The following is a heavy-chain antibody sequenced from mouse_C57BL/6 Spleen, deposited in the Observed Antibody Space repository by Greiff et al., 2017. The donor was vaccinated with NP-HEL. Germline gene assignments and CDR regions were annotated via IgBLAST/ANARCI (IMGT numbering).Heavy chain of an antibody. D-gene: IGHD1-1*01. V-gene: IGHV2-2*01. J-gene: IGHJ2*01. Sequence: QVQLQQSGPGLVQPSQSLSITCTVSGFSLTSYGVHWVRQSPGKGLEWLGVIWSGGSTDYNAAFISRLSISKDNSKSQVFFKMNSLQAVDTAIYYCARNFGYGSSWGNFDYWGQGTTLTVSS. CDR1: GFSLTSYG. CDR2: IWSGGST. CDR3: ARNFGYGSSWGNFDY.